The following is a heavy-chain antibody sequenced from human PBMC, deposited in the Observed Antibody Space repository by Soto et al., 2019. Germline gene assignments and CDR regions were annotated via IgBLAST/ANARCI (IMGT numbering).Heavy chain of an antibody. V-gene: IGHV4-4*07. CDR2: IYTSGST. CDR1: GGSISSYY. Sequence: QVQLQESGPGLVKPSETLSLTCTVSGGSISSYYWSWIRQPAGKGLEWIGRIYTSGSTNYNPSLKRRVTMSVETVKKQFSPKLSSVTGAGPAVYYFGRDLPTRNVDSGSYSLFNLFDPLGQGTLVTVSS. CDR3: GRDLPTRNVDSGSYSLFNLFDP. J-gene: IGHJ5*02. D-gene: IGHD1-26*01.